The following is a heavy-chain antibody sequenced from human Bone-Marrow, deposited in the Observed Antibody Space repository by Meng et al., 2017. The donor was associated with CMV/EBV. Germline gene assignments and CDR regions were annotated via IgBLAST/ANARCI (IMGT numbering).Heavy chain of an antibody. J-gene: IGHJ4*02. CDR1: GFTFSSYW. CDR3: ARSAALRTPLTI. Sequence: GESLKISCAASGFTFSSYWMSWVRQAPGKGLEWVANIKQDGSEKYYVDSVKGRFTISRDNAKNSLYLQMNSLRAEDTAVYYCARSAALRTPLTIWGQGTLVTVSS. CDR2: IKQDGSEK. D-gene: IGHD2-15*01. V-gene: IGHV3-7*01.